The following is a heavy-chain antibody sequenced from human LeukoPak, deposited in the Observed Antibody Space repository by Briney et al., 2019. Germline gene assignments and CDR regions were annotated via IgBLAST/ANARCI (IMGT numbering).Heavy chain of an antibody. CDR2: MNPNSGNT. D-gene: IGHD5-18*01. V-gene: IGHV1-8*02. CDR1: GYTFTSSG. J-gene: IGHJ6*02. Sequence: ASVKVSCKASGYTFTSSGISWVRQAPGQGLEWMGWMNPNSGNTGYAQKFQGRVTMTRNTSISTAYMELSSLRSEDTAVYYCARFARDSERNYYYYYGMDVWGQGTTVTVSS. CDR3: ARFARDSERNYYYYYGMDV.